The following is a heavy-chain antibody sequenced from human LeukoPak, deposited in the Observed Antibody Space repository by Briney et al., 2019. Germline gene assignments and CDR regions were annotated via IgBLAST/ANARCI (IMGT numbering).Heavy chain of an antibody. CDR1: GFTFSSYS. J-gene: IGHJ4*02. CDR3: ARRPLGGYSGYVDY. Sequence: GGSLRLSCAASGFTFSSYSMNWVRQAPGKGLEWVSSISSSSSYIYYADSVKGRFTISRDNAKNSLYLQMNSLRAEDTAVYYCARRPLGGYSGYVDYWGQGTLVTVSS. V-gene: IGHV3-21*01. CDR2: ISSSSSYI. D-gene: IGHD5-12*01.